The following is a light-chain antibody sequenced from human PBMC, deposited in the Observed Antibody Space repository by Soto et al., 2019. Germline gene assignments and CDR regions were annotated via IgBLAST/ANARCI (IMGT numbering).Light chain of an antibody. CDR3: CSYAGSDTWA. Sequence: QSVLTQPASVSGSPGQSITISCAGTRSVVGNYNLVSWYQQHPGKAPKLMIYEVNKRPSGVSSRFSGSKSGNTASLTVSGLQAEDEADYYCCSYAGSDTWAFGGGTKLTVL. CDR1: RSVVGNYNL. J-gene: IGLJ3*02. CDR2: EVN. V-gene: IGLV2-23*02.